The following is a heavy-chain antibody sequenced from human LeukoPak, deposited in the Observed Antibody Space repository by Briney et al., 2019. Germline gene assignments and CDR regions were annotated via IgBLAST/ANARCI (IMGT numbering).Heavy chain of an antibody. CDR2: INPNSGGT. Sequence: GASVKVSCKASGYTFTDYSMHWVRQAPGQGLEWMGWINPNSGGTNYTQKFQGRVTMTRDTSISTAYMELISLRSDDTAVYCCASGMEGWYFDLWGRGTLVTVSS. CDR3: ASGMEGWYFDL. D-gene: IGHD3-3*01. V-gene: IGHV1-2*02. J-gene: IGHJ2*01. CDR1: GYTFTDYS.